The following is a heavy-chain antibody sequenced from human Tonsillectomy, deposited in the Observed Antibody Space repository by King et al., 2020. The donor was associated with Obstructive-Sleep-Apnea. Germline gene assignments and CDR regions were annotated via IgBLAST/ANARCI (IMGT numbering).Heavy chain of an antibody. CDR2: IFSNDEK. V-gene: IGHV2-26*01. Sequence: TLKESGPVLVKPTETLTLTCTVSGFSLSNARMGVSWIRQPPGKALEWLAHIFSNDEKSYSPSLKSRIIISKETSISQVVLTMTNMDPVDTATYYCARISTVTTLWAFDIWGQGTMVTVSS. J-gene: IGHJ3*02. D-gene: IGHD4-17*01. CDR1: GFSLSNARMG. CDR3: ARISTVTTLWAFDI.